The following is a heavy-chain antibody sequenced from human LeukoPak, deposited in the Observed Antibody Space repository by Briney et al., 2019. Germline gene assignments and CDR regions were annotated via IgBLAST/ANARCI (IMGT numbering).Heavy chain of an antibody. CDR2: IKQDGSEK. CDR3: ARDKASYY. V-gene: IGHV3-7*05. J-gene: IGHJ4*02. D-gene: IGHD1-26*01. CDR1: GFTFSHYW. Sequence: GGSLRLSCAASGFTFSHYWMSWVRQAPGKGLEWVANIKQDGSEKNYVDSVKGRFTISRDNAKNSLYLQMNSLRAEDTAVYYCARDKASYYWGQGTLVTVSS.